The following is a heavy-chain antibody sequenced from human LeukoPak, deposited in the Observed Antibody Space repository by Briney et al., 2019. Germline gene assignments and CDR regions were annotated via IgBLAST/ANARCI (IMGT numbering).Heavy chain of an antibody. V-gene: IGHV3-74*01. CDR1: GFTFSSYW. Sequence: GGSLRLSCAASGFTFSSYWMHWVRQAPGKGLVWVSRINTDGSSTSYADSVKGRFTISRENAKNTLYLQMNSLRAEDTAVYYCARDYQLLLSWFDPWGQGTLVTVSS. CDR3: ARDYQLLLSWFDP. D-gene: IGHD2-2*01. CDR2: INTDGSST. J-gene: IGHJ5*02.